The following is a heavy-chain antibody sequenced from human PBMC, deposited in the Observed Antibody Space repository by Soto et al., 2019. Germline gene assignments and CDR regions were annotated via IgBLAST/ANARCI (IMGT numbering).Heavy chain of an antibody. D-gene: IGHD3-16*01. CDR1: GFTFSSYG. V-gene: IGHV3-30*18. J-gene: IGHJ4*02. CDR2: ISYDGSNK. Sequence: LRLSCAASGFTFSSYGMHWVRQAPGKGLEWVAVISYDGSNKYYADSVKGRFTISRDNSKNTLYLQMNSLRAEDTAVYYCAKAPGGGYLFDYWGQGTLVTVSS. CDR3: AKAPGGGYLFDY.